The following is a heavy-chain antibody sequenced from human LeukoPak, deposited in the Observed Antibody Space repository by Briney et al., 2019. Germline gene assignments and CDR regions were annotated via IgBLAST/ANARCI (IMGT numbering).Heavy chain of an antibody. D-gene: IGHD2-15*01. V-gene: IGHV4-39*07. J-gene: IGHJ6*03. CDR2: IFYSGST. CDR3: ARVGAHDVVVAHYYYYYYMDV. CDR1: SGSISTSNYY. Sequence: PSETLSLTCTVSSGSISTSNYYWGWVRQPPGKALEWIGNIFYSGSTYYSPSLKSRVTISLDTSRNQFSLKLNSVTAADTAVYYCARVGAHDVVVAHYYYYYYMDVWGKGTTVTVSS.